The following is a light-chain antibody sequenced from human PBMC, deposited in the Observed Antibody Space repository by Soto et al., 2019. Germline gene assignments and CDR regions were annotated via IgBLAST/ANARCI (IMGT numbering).Light chain of an antibody. CDR2: DAS. CDR1: EDITNY. V-gene: IGKV1-33*01. J-gene: IGKJ2*01. CDR3: QQYGNLPLT. Sequence: DIYMAQSPSSLSAFVGDRVTITCQAREDITNYLNWYQQKPGKAPKLLIYDASSLETRVPLRFTGGGSGTNFTFTISGLQPEDIASYYCQQYGNLPLTFGQGTMVELK.